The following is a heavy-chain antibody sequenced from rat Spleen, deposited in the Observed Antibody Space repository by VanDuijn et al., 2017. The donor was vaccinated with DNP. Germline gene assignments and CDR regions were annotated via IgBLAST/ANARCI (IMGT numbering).Heavy chain of an antibody. CDR2: ISTSGGST. D-gene: IGHD1-10*01. CDR3: ARHDNNLFDY. Sequence: EVQLVESGGGLVQPGRSLKLSCAASGFTFSDYVMAWVRQTPTKGLDWVASISTSGGSTYYRDSVKGRFTVSRDNAKSTLYLQMDSLRSEDTATYYCARHDNNLFDYWGQGVMVTVSS. J-gene: IGHJ2*01. V-gene: IGHV5-25*01. CDR1: GFTFSDYV.